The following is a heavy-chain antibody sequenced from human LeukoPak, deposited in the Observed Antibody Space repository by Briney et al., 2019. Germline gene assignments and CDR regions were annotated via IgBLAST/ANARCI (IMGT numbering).Heavy chain of an antibody. D-gene: IGHD1-26*01. J-gene: IGHJ4*02. CDR3: ARHAIVGATGFDY. V-gene: IGHV4-39*01. CDR2: SYYSGST. CDR1: GGSISSSSYY. Sequence: SETLSLTCTVSGGSISSSSYYWGWIRQPPGKGLEWIGSSYYSGSTYYNPYHKSRVTIYVDTSKNQFSLKLSSVTAADTAVYYCARHAIVGATGFDYWGQGTLVTVSS.